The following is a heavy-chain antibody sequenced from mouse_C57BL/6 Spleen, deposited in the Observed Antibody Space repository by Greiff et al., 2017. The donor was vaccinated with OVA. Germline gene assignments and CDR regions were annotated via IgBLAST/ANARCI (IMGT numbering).Heavy chain of an antibody. CDR1: GYTFTDYY. CDR3: ARGCTTAFDY. Sequence: VQLQQSGPVLVKPGASVKMSCKASGYTFTDYYMNWVKQSHGKSLEWIGVINPYNGGTSYNQKFKGKATLTVDKSSSTAYMERNSLTSEDSAVYYCARGCTTAFDYWGQGTTLTVSS. J-gene: IGHJ2*01. V-gene: IGHV1-19*01. CDR2: INPYNGGT. D-gene: IGHD1-2*01.